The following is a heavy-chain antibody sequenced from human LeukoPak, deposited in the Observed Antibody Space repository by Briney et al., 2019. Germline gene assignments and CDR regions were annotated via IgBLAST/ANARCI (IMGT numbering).Heavy chain of an antibody. CDR2: INPNGGST. CDR1: GYTFTSYY. CDR3: ARDVWAWLQLWPSTDNWFDP. Sequence: ASVKVSCKASGYTFTSYYMHWVRQAPGQGLEWMGIINPNGGSTSYAQKFQGRVTMTRDTSTSTVYMELSSLRYEDTAVYYCARDVWAWLQLWPSTDNWFDPWGQGTLVTVSS. D-gene: IGHD5-18*01. J-gene: IGHJ5*02. V-gene: IGHV1-46*01.